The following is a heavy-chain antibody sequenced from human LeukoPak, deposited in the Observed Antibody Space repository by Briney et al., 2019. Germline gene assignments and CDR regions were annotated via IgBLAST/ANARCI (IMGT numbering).Heavy chain of an antibody. CDR2: IWYDGSNK. CDR1: GFTLSSYG. D-gene: IGHD3-10*01. J-gene: IGHJ4*02. Sequence: GGSLRLSCAASGFTLSSYGMHWGRQAPGKGVEWVAVIWYDGSNKSYADSVKRRFTISRDNSKNTLYLQMDSLSAEHTAVYSRARDLRGGFDYWGQGTLVTVSS. CDR3: ARDLRGGFDY. V-gene: IGHV3-33*01.